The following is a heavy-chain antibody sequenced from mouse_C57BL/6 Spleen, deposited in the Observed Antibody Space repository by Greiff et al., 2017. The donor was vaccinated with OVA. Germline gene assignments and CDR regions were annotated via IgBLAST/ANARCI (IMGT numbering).Heavy chain of an antibody. CDR1: GYTFTSYT. CDR2: INPSSGYT. Sequence: QVQLQQSGAELARPGASVKMSCKASGYTFTSYTMHWVKQRPGQGLEWIGYINPSSGYTKYTQKFKDKATLTADKSSSTAYMQLSSLASEDSAVYYCASKSNSDAMDYWGQGTSVTVSS. J-gene: IGHJ4*01. CDR3: ASKSNSDAMDY. D-gene: IGHD2-5*01. V-gene: IGHV1-4*01.